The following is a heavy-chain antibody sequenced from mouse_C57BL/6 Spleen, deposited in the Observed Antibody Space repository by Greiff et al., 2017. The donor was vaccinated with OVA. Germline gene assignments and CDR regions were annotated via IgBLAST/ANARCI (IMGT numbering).Heavy chain of an antibody. V-gene: IGHV1-64*01. CDR1: GYTFTSYW. CDR3: AREEDRQLREGGFAY. CDR2: IHPNSGST. Sequence: QVQLQQPGAELVKPGASVKLSCKASGYTFTSYWMHWVKQRPGQGLEWIGMIHPNSGSTNYNEKFKSKATLTVDKSSSTAYMQLSSLTSEDSAVYYCAREEDRQLREGGFAYWGQGTLVTVSA. D-gene: IGHD3-2*02. J-gene: IGHJ3*01.